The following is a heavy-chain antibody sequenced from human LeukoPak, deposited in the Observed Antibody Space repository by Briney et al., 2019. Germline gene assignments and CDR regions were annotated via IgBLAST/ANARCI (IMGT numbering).Heavy chain of an antibody. Sequence: SETLSLTCIVSGYSISSNYYWGWIRQPPGKGLEWIGYIYYSGSTNYNPSLKSRVTISVDTSKNQFSLKLSSVTAADTAVYYCARATFDYWGQGTLVTVSS. J-gene: IGHJ4*02. V-gene: IGHV4-61*01. CDR1: GYSISSNYY. CDR3: ARATFDY. CDR2: IYYSGST.